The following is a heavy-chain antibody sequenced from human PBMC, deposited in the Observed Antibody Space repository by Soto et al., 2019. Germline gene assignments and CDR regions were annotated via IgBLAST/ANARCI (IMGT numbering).Heavy chain of an antibody. Sequence: GGSLRLSCAASGFTFSSYEMNWVRQAPGKGLEWVSYISSSGSTIYYADSVKGRFTISRDNAKNSLYLQMNSLRAEDTAVYYCARTELAPTGSTFDYWGQGTLVTVSS. CDR3: ARTELAPTGSTFDY. CDR2: ISSSGSTI. J-gene: IGHJ4*02. CDR1: GFTFSSYE. D-gene: IGHD1-1*01. V-gene: IGHV3-48*03.